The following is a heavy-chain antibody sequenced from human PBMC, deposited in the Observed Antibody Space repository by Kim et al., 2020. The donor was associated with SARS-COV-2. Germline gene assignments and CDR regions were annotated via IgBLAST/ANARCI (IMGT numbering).Heavy chain of an antibody. D-gene: IGHD3-16*01. CDR3: VRSPLRSTAYTSYYMDA. CDR2: IWNDGSIQ. Sequence: GGSLRLSCTASGFIFSNYGMHWVRQAPGKGLDWVASIWNDGSIQYYPDSVKGRFTISRENSRNTLYLQMNSLRGEDTALYYCVRSPLRSTAYTSYYMDAWGRGTTVTFSS. V-gene: IGHV3-33*01. J-gene: IGHJ6*03. CDR1: GFIFSNYG.